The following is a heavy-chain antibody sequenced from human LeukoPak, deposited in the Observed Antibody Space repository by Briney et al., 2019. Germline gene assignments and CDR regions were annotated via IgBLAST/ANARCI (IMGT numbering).Heavy chain of an antibody. D-gene: IGHD2-2*01. CDR3: ARAYYCSSTSCYAQFDY. V-gene: IGHV3-21*01. CDR1: GFTLSSYS. J-gene: IGHJ4*02. CDR2: ISSSSSYI. Sequence: PGGSLRLSCAASGFTLSSYSMNWVRQAPGKGLEWVSSISSSSSYIYYADSVKGRFTISRDNAKNSLYLQMNSLRAEDTAVYYCARAYYCSSTSCYAQFDYWGQGTLVTVSS.